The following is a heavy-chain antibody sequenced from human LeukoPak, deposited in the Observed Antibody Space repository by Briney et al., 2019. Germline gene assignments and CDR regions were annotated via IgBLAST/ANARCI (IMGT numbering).Heavy chain of an antibody. V-gene: IGHV4-34*01. J-gene: IGHJ4*02. CDR2: INHSGST. D-gene: IGHD4-11*01. CDR3: ARVARHDYTYYPGGNYSDY. CDR1: GGSFSGYY. Sequence: SETLSLTCAVYGGSFSGYYWSWIRQPPGKGLEWIGEINHSGSTNYNPSLKSRVTISVDTSKNQFSLKLSSVTAADTAVYYCARVARHDYTYYPGGNYSDYWGQGTLVTVSS.